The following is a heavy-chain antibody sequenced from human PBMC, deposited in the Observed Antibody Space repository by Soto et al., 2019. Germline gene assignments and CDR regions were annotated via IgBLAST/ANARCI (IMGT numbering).Heavy chain of an antibody. CDR3: ARYSLAVLDA. CDR1: DGSVSSGSYY. J-gene: IGHJ5*02. V-gene: IGHV4-61*01. CDR2: LYSSGST. Sequence: SDTLSPTSTVSDGSVSSGSYYWTWICQRQGKGLEWIGFLYSSGSTLYNPSLKSRVIISVDTSMNQSSMKLSSVTAADTAVYYCARYSLAVLDAWGQGTLVTVSS. D-gene: IGHD2-8*01.